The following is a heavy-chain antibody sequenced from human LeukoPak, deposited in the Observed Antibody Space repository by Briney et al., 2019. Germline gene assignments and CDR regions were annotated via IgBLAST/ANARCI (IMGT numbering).Heavy chain of an antibody. CDR1: GYTFTSYG. CDR2: ISAYNGNT. J-gene: IGHJ4*02. V-gene: IGHV1-18*01. D-gene: IGHD2-2*01. CDR3: ARSGGYCSSTSCEGDY. Sequence: GASVKVSCKASGYTFTSYGISWVRQAPGQGLEWMGWISAYNGNTNYAQKLQGRVTMTTDTSTSTAYMELRSLRSDDTAVYYCARSGGYCSSTSCEGDYWGREPWSPSPQ.